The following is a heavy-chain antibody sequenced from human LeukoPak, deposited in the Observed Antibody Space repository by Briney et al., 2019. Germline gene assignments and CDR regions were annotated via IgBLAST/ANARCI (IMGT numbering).Heavy chain of an antibody. D-gene: IGHD2-15*01. V-gene: IGHV1-8*01. CDR2: MDPNSGNT. CDR3: ARTLKYCSGGSRYSFFDSEQYYFDY. Sequence: GASVKVSCKASGYTFTSYDINWVRQATGQGLEWMGWMDPNSGNTGYAQKFQGRVTMTRNTSISTAYMELSSLRSEDTAVYYCARTLKYCSGGSRYSFFDSEQYYFDYWGQGTLVTLSS. CDR1: GYTFTSYD. J-gene: IGHJ4*02.